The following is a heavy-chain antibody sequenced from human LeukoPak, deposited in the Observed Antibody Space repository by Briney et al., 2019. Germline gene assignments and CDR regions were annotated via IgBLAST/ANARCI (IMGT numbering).Heavy chain of an antibody. CDR1: GFTFSRFP. Sequence: GGSLRLSCAASGFTFSRFPMHWVRQAPGKGLEWVAVISYDGSDKYYADSVKGRFTISRDNSKNTLYLQMNSLRAEDTAVYYCAREPYGDPEVNYWGQGTLVTVSS. CDR3: AREPYGDPEVNY. CDR2: ISYDGSDK. J-gene: IGHJ4*02. V-gene: IGHV3-30-3*01. D-gene: IGHD4-17*01.